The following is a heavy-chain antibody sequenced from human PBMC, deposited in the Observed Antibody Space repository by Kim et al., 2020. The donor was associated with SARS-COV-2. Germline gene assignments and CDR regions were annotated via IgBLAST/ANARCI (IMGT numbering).Heavy chain of an antibody. CDR3: ARDFPPQDAAAGAPGN. V-gene: IGHV1-46*01. J-gene: IGHJ4*02. D-gene: IGHD6-13*01. CDR1: GYTFTSYY. CDR2: INPSGGST. Sequence: ASVKVSCKASGYTFTSYYMHWVRQAPGQGLEWMGIINPSGGSTSYAQKFQGRVTMTRDTSTSTVYMELSSLRSEDTAVYYCARDFPPQDAAAGAPGNWGQGTLVTVSS.